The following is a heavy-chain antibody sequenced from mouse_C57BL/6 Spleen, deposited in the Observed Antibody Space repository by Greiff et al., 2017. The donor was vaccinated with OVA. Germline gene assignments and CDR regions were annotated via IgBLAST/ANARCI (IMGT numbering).Heavy chain of an antibody. CDR2: IDPSDSYT. CDR3: ARGYGYGNYEADY. J-gene: IGHJ2*01. D-gene: IGHD2-1*01. CDR1: GYTFTSYW. V-gene: IGHV1-69*01. Sequence: VQLQQPGAELVMPGASVKLSCKASGYTFTSYWMHWVKQRPGQGLEWIGEIDPSDSYTNYNQKFKGKSTLTVDKSSSTAYMQLSSLTSEDSAVYYGARGYGYGNYEADYWGQGTTLTVSS.